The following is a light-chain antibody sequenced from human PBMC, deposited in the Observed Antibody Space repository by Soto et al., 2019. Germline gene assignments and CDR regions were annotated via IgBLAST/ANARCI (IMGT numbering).Light chain of an antibody. Sequence: EIVLTQSPGTLSLSPGETATLSCRASQSVNNQLAWYQQKPGQAPRLLIYDASTRATGIPARISGSGSGADFTLTISSLEPEDFAVYYCQHRRNWPLTFGGGTKVGIK. CDR2: DAS. V-gene: IGKV3-11*01. CDR3: QHRRNWPLT. CDR1: QSVNNQ. J-gene: IGKJ4*01.